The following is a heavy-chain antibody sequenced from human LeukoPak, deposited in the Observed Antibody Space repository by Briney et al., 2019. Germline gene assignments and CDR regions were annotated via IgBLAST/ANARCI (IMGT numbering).Heavy chain of an antibody. D-gene: IGHD6-19*01. Sequence: PGGSLRLSCAASGFTFSSYWMHRVRQAPGKGLVWVSRINSDGSSTSYADSVKGRFTISRDNAKNTLYLQMNSLRAEDTAVYYCARADGYCSGWYCDYWGQGTLVTVSS. CDR2: INSDGSST. CDR3: ARADGYCSGWYCDY. J-gene: IGHJ4*02. V-gene: IGHV3-74*01. CDR1: GFTFSSYW.